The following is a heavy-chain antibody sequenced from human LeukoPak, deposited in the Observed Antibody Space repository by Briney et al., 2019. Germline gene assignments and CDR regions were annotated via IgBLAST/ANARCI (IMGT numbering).Heavy chain of an antibody. CDR1: GFTFSSYG. D-gene: IGHD3-10*01. Sequence: GGYLRLSCAASGFTFSSYGMHWVRQAAGKGLEWVAFIRYDGSNKYYADSVKGRFTISRDNSKNTLYLQMNSLRAEDTAVYYCAKDGAYYYYYYMDVWGKGTTVTVSS. CDR3: AKDGAYYYYYYMDV. V-gene: IGHV3-30*02. J-gene: IGHJ6*03. CDR2: IRYDGSNK.